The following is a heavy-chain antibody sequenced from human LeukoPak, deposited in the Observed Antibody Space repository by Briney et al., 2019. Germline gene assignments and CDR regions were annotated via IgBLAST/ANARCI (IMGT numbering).Heavy chain of an antibody. V-gene: IGHV3-33*06. Sequence: GRSLRLSCAASGFTFSSYGMHWVRQAPGKGLEWVAVIWYDGSNKYYADSVKGRFTISRDNSKNTLYLQMNSLRAEDTAVYYCAKDEYYYDSSGYYYWYYFDYWGQGTLVTVSS. CDR3: AKDEYYYDSSGYYYWYYFDY. CDR2: IWYDGSNK. J-gene: IGHJ4*02. CDR1: GFTFSSYG. D-gene: IGHD3-22*01.